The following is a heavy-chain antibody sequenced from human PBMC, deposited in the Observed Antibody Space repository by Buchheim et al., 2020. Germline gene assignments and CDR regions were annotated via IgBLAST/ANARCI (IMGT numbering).Heavy chain of an antibody. D-gene: IGHD3-3*01. V-gene: IGHV3-21*01. CDR3: ARDLVPEITYYDFWSGYYSGYYYGMDV. CDR1: GFTFSSYS. CDR2: ISSSSSYI. J-gene: IGHJ6*02. Sequence: EVQLVESGGGLVKPGGSLRLSCAASGFTFSSYSMNWVRQAPGKGLEWVSSISSSSSYIYYADSVKGRFTISRDNAKNSLYLQMNSLRAEDTAVYYCARDLVPEITYYDFWSGYYSGYYYGMDVWGQGTT.